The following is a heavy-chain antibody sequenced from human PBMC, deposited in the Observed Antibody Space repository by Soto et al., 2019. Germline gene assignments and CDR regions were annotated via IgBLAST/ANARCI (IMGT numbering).Heavy chain of an antibody. CDR2: INHSGST. Sequence: PSETLSLTCTVSGGSFSGYYWKWIRQPPGKGLEWIGEINHSGSTNYNPSLKSRVTISVDTSKSQFSLKLTSVTAADTAVYYCARDLRLQRAAAGALVNWGQGTLVTVSS. D-gene: IGHD6-13*01. V-gene: IGHV4-34*01. CDR3: ARDLRLQRAAAGALVN. J-gene: IGHJ4*02. CDR1: GGSFSGYY.